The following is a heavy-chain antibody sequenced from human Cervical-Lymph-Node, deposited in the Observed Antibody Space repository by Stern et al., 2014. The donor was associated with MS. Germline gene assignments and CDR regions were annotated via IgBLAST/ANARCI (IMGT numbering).Heavy chain of an antibody. V-gene: IGHV3-53*01. J-gene: IGHJ5*02. CDR2: IVSGGST. CDR3: ARDVRSSWYRWFDP. CDR1: GFSVRSHY. D-gene: IGHD6-13*01. Sequence: VQLVESGGGLIQPGGSLRLSCAASGFSVRSHYMSWVRQAPGQGLAWVSVIVSGGSTYYADSVKGRFTMSRDNSKNTVYLEMNSLRVEDTAVYYCARDVRSSWYRWFDPWGQGTLVTVSS.